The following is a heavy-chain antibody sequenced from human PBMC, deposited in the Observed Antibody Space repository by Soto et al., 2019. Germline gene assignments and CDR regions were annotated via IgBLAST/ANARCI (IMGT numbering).Heavy chain of an antibody. Sequence: ASVKVSCKASGYTFTGYYLHWVRQAPGQGLEWMGWINPKSGGTKYAQNFQGRVTMTRDTSISTAYMDLSRLRSDDTAVYYCARSLSLTDLNYSASRDYYNWFDPWGQGTLVTVFS. CDR3: ARSLSLTDLNYSASRDYYNWFDP. V-gene: IGHV1-2*02. CDR1: GYTFTGYY. D-gene: IGHD3-22*01. CDR2: INPKSGGT. J-gene: IGHJ5*02.